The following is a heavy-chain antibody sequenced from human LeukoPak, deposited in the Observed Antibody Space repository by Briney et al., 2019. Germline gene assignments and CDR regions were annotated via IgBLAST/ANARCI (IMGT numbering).Heavy chain of an antibody. Sequence: AGGSLRLSCAASGFTFSTYTMNWVRQAPGKGLEWVSSISSSSSYIYYADSLKGRFTISRDNAKKSLYLQMNSLRAEDTAVYYCARGVYNHDILTGGMDVWGKGTTVTISS. V-gene: IGHV3-21*01. CDR3: ARGVYNHDILTGGMDV. J-gene: IGHJ6*04. CDR1: GFTFSTYT. D-gene: IGHD3-9*01. CDR2: ISSSSSYI.